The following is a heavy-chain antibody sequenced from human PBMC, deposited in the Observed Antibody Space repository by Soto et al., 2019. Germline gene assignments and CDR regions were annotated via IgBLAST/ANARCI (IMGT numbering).Heavy chain of an antibody. CDR1: GYTFTSYG. D-gene: IGHD6-6*01. V-gene: IGHV1-18*04. J-gene: IGHJ4*02. Sequence: SVKVSCKASGYTFTSYGISWVRQAPGQGLEWMGWISAYNGNTNYAQKLQGRVTMTRDTSTSTVYMELSSLRSEDTAVYYCARLLSTSGVSSSYWGQGTQVTVSS. CDR2: ISAYNGNT. CDR3: ARLLSTSGVSSSY.